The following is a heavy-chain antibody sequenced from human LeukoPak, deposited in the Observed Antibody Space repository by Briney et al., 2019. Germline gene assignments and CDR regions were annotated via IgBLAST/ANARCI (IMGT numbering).Heavy chain of an antibody. CDR3: ARGLYSSGWYLLYYFDY. V-gene: IGHV4-34*01. CDR1: GGSFSGYY. D-gene: IGHD6-19*01. J-gene: IGHJ4*02. CDR2: INHSGST. Sequence: SETLSLTCAVYGGSFSGYYWSWIRQPPGKGLEWIGEINHSGSTNYNPSLKSRVTISVDTSKNQFSLKLSSVTAADTAVYYCARGLYSSGWYLLYYFDYWGQGTLVTVSS.